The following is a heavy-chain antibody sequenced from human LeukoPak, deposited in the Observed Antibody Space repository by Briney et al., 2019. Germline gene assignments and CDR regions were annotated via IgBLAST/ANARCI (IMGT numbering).Heavy chain of an antibody. CDR1: GGSFSGYY. J-gene: IGHJ4*02. CDR2: INHSGST. D-gene: IGHD4-11*01. V-gene: IGHV4-34*01. CDR3: ARGIEYSNYLVY. Sequence: PSETLSLTCAVYGGSFSGYYWSWIRQPPGKGLEWIGEINHSGSTNYNPSLKSRVTISVDTSKNQFSLKLSSVTAADRAVYYCARGIEYSNYLVYWGQGILVTVSS.